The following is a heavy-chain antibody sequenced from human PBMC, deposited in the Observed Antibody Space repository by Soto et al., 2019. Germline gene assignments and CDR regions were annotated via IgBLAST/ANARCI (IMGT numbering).Heavy chain of an antibody. CDR3: ARDTLATVNTGWFDP. Sequence: LSLTCAVSGGSISSGGYSWSWIRQPPGKGLEWIGYIYHSGSTYYNPSLKGRVTISVDRSKNQFSLKLSSVTAADTAVYYCARDTLATVNTGWFDPWGQGNLVTVSS. CDR1: GGSISSGGYS. J-gene: IGHJ5*02. D-gene: IGHD4-17*01. V-gene: IGHV4-30-2*01. CDR2: IYHSGST.